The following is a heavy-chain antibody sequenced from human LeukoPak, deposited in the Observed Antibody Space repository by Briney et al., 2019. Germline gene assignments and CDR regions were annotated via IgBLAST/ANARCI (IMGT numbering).Heavy chain of an antibody. CDR2: INPNSGGT. D-gene: IGHD6-13*01. J-gene: IGHJ4*02. V-gene: IGHV1-2*04. CDR3: ARAYSSSWYVSAFDY. Sequence: GASVKVPCKASGYTFTGYYMHWVRQAPGQGLEWMGWINPNSGGTNYAQKFQGWVTMTRDTSISTAYMELSRLRSDDTAVYYCARAYSSSWYVSAFDYWGQGTLVTVSS. CDR1: GYTFTGYY.